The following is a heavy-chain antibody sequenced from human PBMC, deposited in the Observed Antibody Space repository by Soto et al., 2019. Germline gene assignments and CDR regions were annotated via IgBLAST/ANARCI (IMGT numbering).Heavy chain of an antibody. V-gene: IGHV3-30-3*01. Sequence: QVQLVESGGGVVQPGRSLRLSCAASGFTFSSYAMHWVRQAPGKGLEWVAVISYDGSNKYYADSVKGRFTISRDNSQNTLYLQMNSLRAEDTAVYYCARSRQPGYSSSWPYYYYYYYGMDVWGQGTTVTVSS. CDR1: GFTFSSYA. D-gene: IGHD6-13*01. CDR3: ARSRQPGYSSSWPYYYYYYYGMDV. CDR2: ISYDGSNK. J-gene: IGHJ6*02.